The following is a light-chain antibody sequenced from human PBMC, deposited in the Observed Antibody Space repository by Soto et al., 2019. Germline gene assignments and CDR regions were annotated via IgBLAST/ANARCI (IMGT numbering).Light chain of an antibody. V-gene: IGKV3-20*01. Sequence: EIVLTQSPGTLSLSPGDRATLSCRASQSVPDTYVAWYQQRPGQAPSLLIDDISTRAAGVPDRFSGSGSGTNFALAISRVEPEDFAMYFCQQYGSSPGTFGQGTKVDI. CDR2: DIS. CDR1: QSVPDTY. J-gene: IGKJ1*01. CDR3: QQYGSSPGT.